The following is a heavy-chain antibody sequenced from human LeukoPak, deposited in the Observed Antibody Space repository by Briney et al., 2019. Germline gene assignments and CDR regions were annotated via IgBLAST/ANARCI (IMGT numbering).Heavy chain of an antibody. D-gene: IGHD5-24*01. J-gene: IGHJ3*02. Sequence: GSLRLSCAASGFTFSDYYMSWIRQAPGKGLEWVSYISSSGSTIYYADSVKGRSTISRDNAKNSLYLQMNSLRAEDTAVYYCARSLDGYNPNAFDIWGQGTMVTVSS. V-gene: IGHV3-11*01. CDR1: GFTFSDYY. CDR3: ARSLDGYNPNAFDI. CDR2: ISSSGSTI.